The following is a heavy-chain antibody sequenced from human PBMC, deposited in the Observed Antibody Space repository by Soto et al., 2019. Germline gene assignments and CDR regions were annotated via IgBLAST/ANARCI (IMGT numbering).Heavy chain of an antibody. CDR3: AKGALGYCSSTSCHNFDY. D-gene: IGHD2-2*01. J-gene: IGHJ4*02. CDR2: ISGSGGST. V-gene: IGHV3-23*01. Sequence: PGESLAISCAASGFTFSSYAMSWVRQAPGKGLEWVSAISGSGGSTYYADSVKGRFTISRDNSKNTLYLQMNSLRAEDTAVYYCAKGALGYCSSTSCHNFDYWGQGTLVTVSS. CDR1: GFTFSSYA.